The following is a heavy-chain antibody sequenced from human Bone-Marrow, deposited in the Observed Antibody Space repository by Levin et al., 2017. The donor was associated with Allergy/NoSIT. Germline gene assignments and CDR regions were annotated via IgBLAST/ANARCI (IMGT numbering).Heavy chain of an antibody. Sequence: GESLKISCAASGFAFRTYGMHWVRQAPGKGLEWVAVISYDGSNKFYADSVKGRFTIARDNSKNTLYLQVNGLRAEDTAVYYCANLNSGNSVDNSFDIWGQGTMVTVSS. CDR2: ISYDGSNK. CDR3: ANLNSGNSVDNSFDI. D-gene: IGHD4-23*01. V-gene: IGHV3-30*18. J-gene: IGHJ3*02. CDR1: GFAFRTYG.